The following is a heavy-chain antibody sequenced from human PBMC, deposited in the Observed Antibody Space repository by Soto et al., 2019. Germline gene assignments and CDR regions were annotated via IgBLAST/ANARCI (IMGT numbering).Heavy chain of an antibody. D-gene: IGHD3-10*01. CDR1: GYTFTSYG. CDR2: ISAYNGDT. J-gene: IGHJ5*02. CDR3: ARCDITNLLERHDP. Sequence: ASVKVSCKASGYTFTSYGISWVRQAPGQGLEWVGWISAYNGDTNYAQRLHGRVTMTTDTSTSTAYMELTSLRSDDTAVYYCARCDITNLLERHDPWGQGTLVTVSS. V-gene: IGHV1-18*04.